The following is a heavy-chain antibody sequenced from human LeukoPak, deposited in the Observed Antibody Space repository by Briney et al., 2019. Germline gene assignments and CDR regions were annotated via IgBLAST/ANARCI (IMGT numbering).Heavy chain of an antibody. CDR2: IVPILGIA. J-gene: IGHJ3*02. Sequence: SVKVSCKASGGTFSSYAISWVRQAPGQGLEWMGRIVPILGIANYAQKFQGRVTITADKSTSTAYMELSSLRSEDTAVYYCARDGYDDAFDIWGQGTMVTVSS. CDR3: ARDGYDDAFDI. CDR1: GGTFSSYA. D-gene: IGHD6-13*01. V-gene: IGHV1-69*04.